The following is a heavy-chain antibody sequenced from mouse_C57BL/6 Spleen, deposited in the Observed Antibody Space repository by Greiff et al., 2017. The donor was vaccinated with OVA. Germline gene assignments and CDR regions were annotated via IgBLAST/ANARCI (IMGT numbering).Heavy chain of an antibody. CDR2: ISYSGST. Sequence: VQLKESGPGMVKPSQSLSLTCTVTGYSITSGYDWHWIRHFPGNKLEWMGYISYSGSTNYNPSLKSRISITHDTSKNHFFLKLNSVTTEDTATYYCARDGLGPLAYWGQGTLVTVSA. J-gene: IGHJ3*01. CDR1: GYSITSGYD. D-gene: IGHD4-1*01. V-gene: IGHV3-1*01. CDR3: ARDGLGPLAY.